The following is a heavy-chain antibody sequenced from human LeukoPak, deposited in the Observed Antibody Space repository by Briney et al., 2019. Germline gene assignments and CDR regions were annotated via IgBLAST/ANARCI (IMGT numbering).Heavy chain of an antibody. CDR3: ARVIAAAGIDYFDY. Sequence: GGPLRLSCAASGFTVSSNYMSWVRQAPGKGLEWVSILYASGSAYYADSAKGRFTISRDNSKNTLYLQMNSLRAEDTAVYYCARVIAAAGIDYFDYWGQGTLVTVSS. V-gene: IGHV3-53*01. CDR1: GFTVSSNY. J-gene: IGHJ4*02. D-gene: IGHD6-13*01. CDR2: LYASGSA.